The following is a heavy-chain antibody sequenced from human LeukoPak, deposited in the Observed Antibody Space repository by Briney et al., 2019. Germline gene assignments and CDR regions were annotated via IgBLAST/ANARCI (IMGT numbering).Heavy chain of an antibody. CDR2: LTANSRSA. V-gene: IGHV3-23*01. J-gene: IGHJ4*02. CDR1: GFTFSHYG. Sequence: GGSLRLSCAASGFTFSHYGMNWVRQAPGKGLEWVSGLTANSRSAYYADSVKGRFTISRDNSKNTLYLQMNSLRAEDTAVYYCAISGGYWAWAHWGQGTLVTVSS. CDR3: AISGGYWAWAH. D-gene: IGHD1-26*01.